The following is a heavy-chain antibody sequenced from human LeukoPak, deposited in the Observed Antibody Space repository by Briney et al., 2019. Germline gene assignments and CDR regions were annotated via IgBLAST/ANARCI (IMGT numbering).Heavy chain of an antibody. D-gene: IGHD3-10*01. V-gene: IGHV3-15*01. CDR3: ITPSREGNFDY. Sequence: GGSLRLSCAASGFTFSSYAMSWVRQAPGKGLEWVGRIKSKTDGGTTDYAAPVKGRFTISRDDSKTTLYLQMNSLKTEDTAVYYCITPSREGNFDYWGQGTLVTVSS. CDR2: IKSKTDGGTT. J-gene: IGHJ4*02. CDR1: GFTFSSYA.